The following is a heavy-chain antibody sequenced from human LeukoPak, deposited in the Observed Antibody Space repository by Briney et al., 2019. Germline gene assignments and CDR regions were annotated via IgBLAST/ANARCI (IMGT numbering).Heavy chain of an antibody. J-gene: IGHJ6*02. CDR2: IYSNGNG. CDR3: ARPLRFNNNMDV. Sequence: GGSLRLSCAASGFTFSNHAMSWVRQTPGKGLEWVSIIYSNGNGYYAASVEGRFTISRDNSKNTMYLQMNSLRAEDTAVYYCARPLRFNNNMDVWGQGTTVTVSS. CDR1: GFTFSNHA. D-gene: IGHD3-3*01. V-gene: IGHV3-23*05.